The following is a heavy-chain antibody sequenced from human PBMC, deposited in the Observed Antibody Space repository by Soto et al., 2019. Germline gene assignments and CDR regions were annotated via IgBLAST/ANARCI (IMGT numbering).Heavy chain of an antibody. J-gene: IGHJ4*02. D-gene: IGHD6-13*01. CDR3: ARWSSSSSCFDY. Sequence: KGSRKGFGGAMSGDLVGRGLKAPGQGLEWMGWISAYNGNTNYAQKVQGRVTMTTDTSTNTAYMELRSLRSDDTAVYYCARWSSSSSCFDYWGQGTLVTSPQ. V-gene: IGHV1-18*01. CDR2: ISAYNGNT. CDR1: GGAMSGDL.